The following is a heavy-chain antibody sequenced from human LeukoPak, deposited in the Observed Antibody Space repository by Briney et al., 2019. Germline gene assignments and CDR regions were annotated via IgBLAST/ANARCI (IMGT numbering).Heavy chain of an antibody. V-gene: IGHV3-9*03. Sequence: GGSLRLSCTASGFKFDDYAMHWVRQAPGKGLEWVSGISWNSGSIGYADPVKGRFTISRDNAKNSLYLQMNSLRAEDMALYYCAKGRGLSYDYDVDYWGQGTLVTVSS. CDR2: ISWNSGSI. D-gene: IGHD4-17*01. CDR1: GFKFDDYA. J-gene: IGHJ4*02. CDR3: AKGRGLSYDYDVDY.